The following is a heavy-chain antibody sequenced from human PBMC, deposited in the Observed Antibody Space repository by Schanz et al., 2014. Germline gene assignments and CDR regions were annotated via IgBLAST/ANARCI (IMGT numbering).Heavy chain of an antibody. Sequence: QVQLVESGGGLVKPGGSLRLSCAASGFTFSDYYMSWIRQAPGKGLEWVSYISHNSHYTNYADSVKGRFTISRDNAKNSLYLQMNSLRAEDTAVYYCARSYSSGWYPYYYGMDVWGQGTTVTVSS. D-gene: IGHD6-19*01. CDR3: ARSYSSGWYPYYYGMDV. V-gene: IGHV3-11*06. CDR1: GFTFSDYY. J-gene: IGHJ6*02. CDR2: ISHNSHYT.